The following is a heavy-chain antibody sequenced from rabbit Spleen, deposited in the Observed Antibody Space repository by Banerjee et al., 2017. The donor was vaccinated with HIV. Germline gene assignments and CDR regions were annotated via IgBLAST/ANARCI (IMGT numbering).Heavy chain of an antibody. CDR3: ARDTGSSFSSYGMDL. CDR1: GFSFSSSYW. D-gene: IGHD8-1*01. Sequence: QQQLVESGGGLVQPEGSLTLTCKASGFSFSSSYWICWVRQAPGKGLEWIGCIYTGSGSTYYASWAKGRFTITKTSSTTVTLQMTSLTAADTATYFCARDTGSSFSSYGMDLWGPGTLVTVS. V-gene: IGHV1S45*01. J-gene: IGHJ6*01. CDR2: IYTGSGST.